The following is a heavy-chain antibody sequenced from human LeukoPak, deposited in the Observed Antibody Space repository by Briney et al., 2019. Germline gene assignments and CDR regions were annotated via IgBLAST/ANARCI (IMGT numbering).Heavy chain of an antibody. V-gene: IGHV6-1*01. J-gene: IGHJ1*01. Sequence: SQTLSLTCAISGDSVSSNSAVWSWIRQSPSRGLEWLGRTYYRSKWYNDYAVSLKSRMTINADTSKNQFSLQLNSVTPEDTAVYYCARQFPSTPYFHHWGQGTLVTVSP. CDR2: TYYRSKWYN. CDR1: GDSVSSNSAV. D-gene: IGHD6-6*01. CDR3: ARQFPSTPYFHH.